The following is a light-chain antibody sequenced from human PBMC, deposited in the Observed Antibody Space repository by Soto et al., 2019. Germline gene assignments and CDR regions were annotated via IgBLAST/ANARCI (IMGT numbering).Light chain of an antibody. J-gene: IGLJ2*01. CDR1: SSNIGSKT. CDR3: AAWDDSLNGVV. Sequence: QSVLTQPPSASGTPGQRVTISCSGSSSNIGSKTVNWYQQLPGTAPKLLIYSNNQRPSGVPDRFSGSKSGTSASLAISGLQSEDDGDYYCAAWDDSLNGVVFGGGTKLTVL. V-gene: IGLV1-44*01. CDR2: SNN.